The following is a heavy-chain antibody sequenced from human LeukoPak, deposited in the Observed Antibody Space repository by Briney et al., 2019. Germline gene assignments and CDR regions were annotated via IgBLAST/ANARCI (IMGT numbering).Heavy chain of an antibody. CDR1: GFTFGDYA. Sequence: SLRLSCAASGFTFGDYAMHWVRQAPGKGLEWVSGISWNSGSIGYADSVKGRFTISRDNAKNSLYLQMNSLRAEDTALYYCAKGRDKYQLLSKNWFDPWGQGTLVTVSS. CDR3: AKGRDKYQLLSKNWFDP. J-gene: IGHJ5*02. D-gene: IGHD2-2*01. CDR2: ISWNSGSI. V-gene: IGHV3-9*01.